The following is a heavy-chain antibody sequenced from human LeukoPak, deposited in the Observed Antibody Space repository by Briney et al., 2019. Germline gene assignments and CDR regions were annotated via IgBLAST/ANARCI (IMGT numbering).Heavy chain of an antibody. V-gene: IGHV1-69*13. CDR3: ARPKGWSSSFLIPTNNWFDP. Sequence: ASVKVSCKAFGGTFSSYVINWVRQAPGQGLEWMGGIIPIFGTTNYAQKFQGRVTITADESTNTVHMELSSLRSEDTAVYYCARPKGWSSSFLIPTNNWFDPWGQRTLVTVSS. CDR2: IIPIFGTT. J-gene: IGHJ5*02. D-gene: IGHD6-6*01. CDR1: GGTFSSYV.